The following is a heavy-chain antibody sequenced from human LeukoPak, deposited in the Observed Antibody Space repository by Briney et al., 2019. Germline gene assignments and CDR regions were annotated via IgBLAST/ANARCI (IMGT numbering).Heavy chain of an antibody. V-gene: IGHV4-59*01. CDR1: GGSISSYY. Sequence: SETLSLTCTVSGGSISSYYWSWIRQPPGKGLEWIGYIYYSGSTNYNPSLKSRVTISVDTSKNQFSLKLCSVTAADTAVYYCARADFWSGSPYDAFDIWGQGTMVTVSS. CDR2: IYYSGST. D-gene: IGHD3-3*01. CDR3: ARADFWSGSPYDAFDI. J-gene: IGHJ3*02.